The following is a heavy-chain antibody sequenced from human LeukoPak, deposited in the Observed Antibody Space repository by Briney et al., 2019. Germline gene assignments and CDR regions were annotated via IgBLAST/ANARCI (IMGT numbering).Heavy chain of an antibody. CDR3: AKDRMGGQYYFDY. Sequence: TGRSLRLSCAASGFTFSSYGMHWVRQAPGKGLEWVAVIWYDGSNKYYADSVKGRFTISRDNSKNPLYLQMNSLRTEDTAVFYCAKDRMGGQYYFDYWGQGTLVSVSS. D-gene: IGHD1-26*01. V-gene: IGHV3-33*06. CDR2: IWYDGSNK. CDR1: GFTFSSYG. J-gene: IGHJ4*02.